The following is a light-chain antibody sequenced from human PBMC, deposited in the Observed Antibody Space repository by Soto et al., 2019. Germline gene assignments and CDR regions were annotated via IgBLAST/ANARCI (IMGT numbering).Light chain of an antibody. J-gene: IGKJ3*01. CDR2: GAS. Sequence: TQSPATLSVSPGERVSLSCRASQSVAANYLAWYQQKRGQAPRLLIYGASSRATGIPDRFSGSGSGTDFTLTISRLEPEDFSVYYCHQYGTAPLTFGPGTKVDIK. CDR1: QSVAANY. CDR3: HQYGTAPLT. V-gene: IGKV3-20*01.